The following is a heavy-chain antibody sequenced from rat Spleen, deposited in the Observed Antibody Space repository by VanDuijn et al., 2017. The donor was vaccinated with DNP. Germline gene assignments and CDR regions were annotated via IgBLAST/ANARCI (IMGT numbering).Heavy chain of an antibody. V-gene: IGHV3-1*01. D-gene: IGHD4-1*01. CDR3: VSWVRALDY. CDR2: ISYSGTT. J-gene: IGHJ2*01. CDR1: GYSIISTY. Sequence: EVQLQESGPGLVKPSQSLPLTCSVTGYSIISTYWGWIRKFPGNEMEWIGHISYSGTTSYNPSLKSRISITRDTSKNQFFLQLNSVTTEDTATYYCVSWVRALDYWGQGVMVTVSS.